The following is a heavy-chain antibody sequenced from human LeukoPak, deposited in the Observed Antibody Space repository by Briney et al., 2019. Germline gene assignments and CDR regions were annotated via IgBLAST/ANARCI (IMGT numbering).Heavy chain of an antibody. Sequence: SVKVSCKASGGTFSSYAISWVRQAPGQGLEWMGGIIPIFGTANYAQKFQGRVAITTDESTSTAYMELSSLRSEDTAVYYCASAVVVPAAIFRNYYYMDVWGKGTTVTVSS. CDR1: GGTFSSYA. CDR2: IIPIFGTA. V-gene: IGHV1-69*05. D-gene: IGHD2-2*01. CDR3: ASAVVVPAAIFRNYYYMDV. J-gene: IGHJ6*03.